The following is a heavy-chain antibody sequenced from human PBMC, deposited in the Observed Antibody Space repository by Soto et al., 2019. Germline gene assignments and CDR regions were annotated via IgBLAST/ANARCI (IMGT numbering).Heavy chain of an antibody. CDR1: GYTFTGYY. J-gene: IGHJ4*02. Sequence: GASVKVSCKASGYTFTGYYMHWVRQAPGQGLEWMGWINPNSGGTNYAQKFQGRVTMTRDTSISTAYMELSRLRSDDTAVYYCARAATSMVRGVIISDYWGQGTLVTVS. CDR2: INPNSGGT. D-gene: IGHD3-10*01. V-gene: IGHV1-2*02. CDR3: ARAATSMVRGVIISDY.